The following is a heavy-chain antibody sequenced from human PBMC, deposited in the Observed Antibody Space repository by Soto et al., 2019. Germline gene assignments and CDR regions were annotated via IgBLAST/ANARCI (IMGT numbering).Heavy chain of an antibody. D-gene: IGHD2-2*02. CDR1: WYTLTGYY. CDR3: PREFKGYCSSTRCHTGVGPFDYYYGMDV. CDR2: INPNSGGT. V-gene: IGHV1-2*02. J-gene: IGHJ6*02. Sequence: ASVKAACKASWYTLTGYYMHWVRQAPVQGLEWMGWINPNSGGTNYPQQFQGRVTMTRDTAISTAYMELSRLTSDDRAVYYCPREFKGYCSSTRCHTGVGPFDYYYGMDVWGQGTTVTVSS.